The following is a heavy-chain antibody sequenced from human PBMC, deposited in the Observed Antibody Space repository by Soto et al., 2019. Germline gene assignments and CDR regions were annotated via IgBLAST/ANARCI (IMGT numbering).Heavy chain of an antibody. CDR3: ARGMYKSGWNLDL. J-gene: IGHJ5*02. Sequence: SETLSLTCPVPGGSVSSATYFWSWVRQPPGGGREWIAYILYSGSSMYNPSLKSRVTISLSTSKTQFSLRLTSVTAADTAVYYCARGMYKSGWNLDLWGQGIVVTVSS. V-gene: IGHV4-61*01. CDR2: ILYSGSS. CDR1: GGSVSSATYF. D-gene: IGHD6-19*01.